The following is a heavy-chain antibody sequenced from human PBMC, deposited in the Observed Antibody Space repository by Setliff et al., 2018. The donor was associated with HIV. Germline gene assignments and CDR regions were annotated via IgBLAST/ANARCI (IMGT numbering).Heavy chain of an antibody. V-gene: IGHV1-69-2*01. CDR1: GYTFTDYY. J-gene: IGHJ4*02. Sequence: ASVKVSCKASGYTFTDYYMHWVQQAPGKGLEWMGRVEPKNGKTLYAENLRGRITITADTSTDTAYMELNSLRSEDTAMYYCATLDYYGAQTYNLALHYWGQGTLVTVSS. D-gene: IGHD3-10*01. CDR2: VEPKNGKT. CDR3: ATLDYYGAQTYNLALHY.